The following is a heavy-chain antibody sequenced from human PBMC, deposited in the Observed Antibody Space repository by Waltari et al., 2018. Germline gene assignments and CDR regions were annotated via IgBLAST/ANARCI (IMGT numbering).Heavy chain of an antibody. Sequence: QVQLVQSGAEVKKPGSSVKVSCKASGGTFSSYAISWVRQAPGQGLEWMGGINPIFGTANYAQKVQGRVTITADESTSTDYMELSSLRSEDTAVYYCARSSSSRGAFDIWGQGTMVTVSS. V-gene: IGHV1-69*01. CDR3: ARSSSSRGAFDI. CDR2: INPIFGTA. CDR1: GGTFSSYA. J-gene: IGHJ3*02. D-gene: IGHD6-13*01.